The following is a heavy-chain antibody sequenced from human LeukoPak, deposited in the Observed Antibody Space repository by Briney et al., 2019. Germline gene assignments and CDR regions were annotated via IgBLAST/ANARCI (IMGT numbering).Heavy chain of an antibody. V-gene: IGHV4-38-2*02. CDR3: ARVRGNWNHDAFDI. Sequence: SETLSLTCTVSGYSVSSGYYWGWIRQPPGKGLEWIGSMYHSGDTYYNPSLKSRVTISVDTSKNQFSLKLSSVTAADTAVYYCARVRGNWNHDAFDIWGQGTMVTVSS. J-gene: IGHJ3*02. CDR1: GYSVSSGYY. CDR2: MYHSGDT. D-gene: IGHD1-20*01.